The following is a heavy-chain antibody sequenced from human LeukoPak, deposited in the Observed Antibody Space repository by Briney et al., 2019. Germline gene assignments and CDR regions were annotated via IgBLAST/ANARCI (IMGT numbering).Heavy chain of an antibody. CDR1: GFTFSSYS. CDR2: ISSSSSYI. CDR3: AREEGYSGYDGKIDY. J-gene: IGHJ4*02. D-gene: IGHD5-12*01. V-gene: IGHV3-21*04. Sequence: PGGSLRLSCAASGFTFSSYSMNWVRQAPGKGLEWVSSISSSSSYIYYADSVKGRFTISRDNAKNSLYLQMNSLRAEDTAVYYCAREEGYSGYDGKIDYWGQGTLVTVSS.